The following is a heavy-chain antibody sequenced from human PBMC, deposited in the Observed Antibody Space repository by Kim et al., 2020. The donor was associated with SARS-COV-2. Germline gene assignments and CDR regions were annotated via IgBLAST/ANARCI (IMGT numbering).Heavy chain of an antibody. D-gene: IGHD3-9*01. V-gene: IGHV3-73*01. CDR2: IRSKANSYAT. CDR3: RGVLRYFEGMDV. Sequence: GGSLRLSCAASGFTFSGSAMHWVRQASGKGLEWVGRIRSKANSYATAYAASVKGRFTISRDDSKNTAYLQMNSLKTEDTAVYYCRGVLRYFEGMDVWGQGTTVTVSS. J-gene: IGHJ6*02. CDR1: GFTFSGSA.